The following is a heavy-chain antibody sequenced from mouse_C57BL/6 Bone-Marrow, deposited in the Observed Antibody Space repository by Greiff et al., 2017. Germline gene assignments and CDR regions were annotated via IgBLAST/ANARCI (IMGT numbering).Heavy chain of an antibody. J-gene: IGHJ3*01. CDR1: GYTFTSYW. D-gene: IGHD4-1*01. CDR2: IDPSDSYT. V-gene: IGHV1-50*01. CDR3: ASPLWDQFAY. Sequence: QVQLQQPGAELVKPGASVKLSCKASGYTFTSYWMQWVKQRPGQGLEWIGEIDPSDSYTNYNQKFKGKATLTVDTSSSTAYMQLSSLTSEDSAVYYCASPLWDQFAYWGQGTLVTGSA.